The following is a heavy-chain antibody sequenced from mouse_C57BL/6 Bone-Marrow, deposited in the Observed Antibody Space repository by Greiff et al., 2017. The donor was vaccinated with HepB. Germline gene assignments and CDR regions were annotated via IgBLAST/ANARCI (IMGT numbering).Heavy chain of an antibody. CDR3: ARAQLRLRSYYFDY. J-gene: IGHJ2*01. Sequence: QVQLQQPGAELVKPGASVKMSCKASGYTFTSYWITWVKQRPGQGLEWIGDIYPGSGSTNYNEKFKSKATLTVDTSSSTAYMQLSSLTSEDSAVYYCARAQLRLRSYYFDYWGQGTTLTVSS. CDR1: GYTFTSYW. CDR2: IYPGSGST. D-gene: IGHD3-2*02. V-gene: IGHV1-55*01.